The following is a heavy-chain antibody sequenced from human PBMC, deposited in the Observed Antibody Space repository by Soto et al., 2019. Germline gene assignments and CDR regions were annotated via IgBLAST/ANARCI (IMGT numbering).Heavy chain of an antibody. Sequence: PGGSLGLSCAASGLSFSSYAMSGSRQAPGKGLEWVSAISGSGGSTYYADSVKGRFTISRDNSKNTLYLQMNSLRAEDTVVYCCANYGGSSYCFDFWGQGTLVTVSS. J-gene: IGHJ4*03. D-gene: IGHD2-15*01. CDR2: ISGSGGST. CDR3: ANYGGSSYCFDF. CDR1: GLSFSSYA. V-gene: IGHV3-23*01.